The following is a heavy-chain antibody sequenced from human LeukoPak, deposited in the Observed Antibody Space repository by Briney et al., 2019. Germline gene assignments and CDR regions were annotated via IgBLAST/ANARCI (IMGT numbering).Heavy chain of an antibody. J-gene: IGHJ4*02. CDR3: ATPPDYYDVAPLDF. CDR2: IKNKADGGTT. D-gene: IGHD3-22*01. Sequence: GGSLRLSCAASGFTFSNAWMTWVRQAPGKRPEWVGHIKNKADGGTTDYAAPVKGRFMISGDDSKNTVYLQMNSLKTEDTAVYYCATPPDYYDVAPLDFWGQETLVTVSS. V-gene: IGHV3-15*05. CDR1: GFTFSNAW.